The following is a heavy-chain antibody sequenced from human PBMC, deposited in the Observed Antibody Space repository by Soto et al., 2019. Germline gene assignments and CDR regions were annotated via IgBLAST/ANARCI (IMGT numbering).Heavy chain of an antibody. D-gene: IGHD3-16*02. V-gene: IGHV4-59*01. CDR1: GGSISSYY. J-gene: IGHJ4*02. CDR3: ARFNYDYVWGSYRYLDY. Sequence: SETLSLTCTVSGGSISSYYWSWIRQPPGKGLEWIGYIYYSGSTNYNPSLKSRVTISVDTSKNQFSLKLSSVTAADTAVYYCARFNYDYVWGSYRYLDYWGQGTLVTVYS. CDR2: IYYSGST.